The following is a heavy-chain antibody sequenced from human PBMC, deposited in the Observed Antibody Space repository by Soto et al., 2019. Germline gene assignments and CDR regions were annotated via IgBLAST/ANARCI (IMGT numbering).Heavy chain of an antibody. J-gene: IGHJ6*02. D-gene: IGHD3-22*01. CDR1: GYTFTGYY. Sequence: ASVKVSCKASGYTFTGYYMHWVRQAPGQGLEWMGWINPNSGGTNYAQKFQGRVTMTRDTSIGTAYMELSRLRSDDTAVYYCARGDYYDSSGLYYCYGMDVWGQGTTVTV. CDR2: INPNSGGT. CDR3: ARGDYYDSSGLYYCYGMDV. V-gene: IGHV1-2*02.